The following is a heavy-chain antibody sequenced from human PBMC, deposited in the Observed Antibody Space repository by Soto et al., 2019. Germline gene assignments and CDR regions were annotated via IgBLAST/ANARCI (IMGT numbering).Heavy chain of an antibody. CDR1: GFTFSSYW. CDR3: ARDTSGGYYYDSSHSDDAFDI. D-gene: IGHD3-22*01. Sequence: PGGSLRLSCAASGFTFSSYWMHWVRQAPGKGLVWVSCINSDGSSTSYADSVKGRFTISRDNAKNTLYLQMNSLRAEDTAVYYCARDTSGGYYYDSSHSDDAFDIWGQGTMVTVSS. V-gene: IGHV3-74*01. CDR2: INSDGSST. J-gene: IGHJ3*02.